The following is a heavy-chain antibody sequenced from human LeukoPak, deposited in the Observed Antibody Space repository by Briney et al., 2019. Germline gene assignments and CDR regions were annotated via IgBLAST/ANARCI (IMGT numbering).Heavy chain of an antibody. Sequence: GSLRLSCAASGFIFTDYGMHWVRQAPGKGLEWLTFIRYDGSDKYYADSVKGRFTISRDNSKNTLYLQMNSLRAEDTAVYYCAREAGYFDYWGQGTLVTVSS. J-gene: IGHJ4*02. D-gene: IGHD6-25*01. CDR1: GFIFTDYG. CDR3: AREAGYFDY. CDR2: IRYDGSDK. V-gene: IGHV3-30*02.